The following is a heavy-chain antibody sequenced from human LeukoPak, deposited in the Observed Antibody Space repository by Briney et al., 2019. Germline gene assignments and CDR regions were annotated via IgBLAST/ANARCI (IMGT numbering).Heavy chain of an antibody. D-gene: IGHD4-17*01. V-gene: IGHV3-74*01. CDR2: INSDGSST. J-gene: IGHJ5*02. CDR3: ARDLYGDYEYNWFDP. Sequence: PGGSLRLSCAASGFTFRSYWMHWVRQAPGKGLVWVSRINSDGSSTSYADSVKGRFTISRDNAKNTLYLQMNSLRAEDTAVYYCARDLYGDYEYNWFDPWGQGTLVTVSS. CDR1: GFTFRSYW.